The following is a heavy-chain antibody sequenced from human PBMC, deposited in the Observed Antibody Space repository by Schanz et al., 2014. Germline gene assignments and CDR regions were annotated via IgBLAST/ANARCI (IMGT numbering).Heavy chain of an antibody. D-gene: IGHD5-12*01. CDR2: INPGPGGT. CDR3: ARGMSGYDCPDL. CDR1: GYTFIDYS. J-gene: IGHJ5*02. V-gene: IGHV1-2*06. Sequence: QVQLVQSGAEVKKPGASVKVSCKASGYTFIDYSLNWVRQAPGQGLEWMGRINPGPGGTTYAQSFRGRVTMTRDTSISTAYMELGSLRSDDTAVYYCARGMSGYDCPDLWGQGTLVTVSS.